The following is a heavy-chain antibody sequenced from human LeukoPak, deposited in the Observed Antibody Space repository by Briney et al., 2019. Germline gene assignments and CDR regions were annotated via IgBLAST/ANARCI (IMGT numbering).Heavy chain of an antibody. V-gene: IGHV4-34*01. CDR1: GGSFSGYY. CDR3: ARVALNYKRFDP. D-gene: IGHD1-7*01. CDR2: INHSGST. J-gene: IGHJ5*02. Sequence: SETLSLTCAVSGGSFSGYYWSWIRQPPGKGLEWIGEINHSGSTNYNPSLKSRVTISVDTSKNQFSLKLSSVTAADTAVYYCARVALNYKRFDPWGQGTLVTVSS.